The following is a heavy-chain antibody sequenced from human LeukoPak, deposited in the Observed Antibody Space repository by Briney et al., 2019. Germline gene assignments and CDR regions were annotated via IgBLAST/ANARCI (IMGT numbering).Heavy chain of an antibody. CDR2: IYYSGST. CDR1: GGSISSSSYY. J-gene: IGHJ4*02. Sequence: PSETLSLTCTVSGGSISSSSYYWGWIRQPPGKGLEWIGNIYYSGSTYYNPSLKSRVTISVDTSKNQFSLNLSSVTAADTAVYYCARDIGIAVAAPDYWGQGTLVTVSS. D-gene: IGHD6-13*01. CDR3: ARDIGIAVAAPDY. V-gene: IGHV4-39*07.